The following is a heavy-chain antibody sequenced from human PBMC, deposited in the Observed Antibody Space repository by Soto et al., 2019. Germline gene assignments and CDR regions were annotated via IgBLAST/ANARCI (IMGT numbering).Heavy chain of an antibody. J-gene: IGHJ5*02. CDR1: GYTFTTFW. CDR2: IDPGDTYA. D-gene: IGHD2-2*01. CDR3: ARIYCTTTTCDSWFDP. Sequence: ESLRISCRGFGYTFTTFWISLVRQMPGKGLEWMGRIDPGDTYATYSPAFQGHVTISADKATSTAYLQWSSLKASDTAMYYCARIYCTTTTCDSWFDPWGQGTLVTVSS. V-gene: IGHV5-10-1*01.